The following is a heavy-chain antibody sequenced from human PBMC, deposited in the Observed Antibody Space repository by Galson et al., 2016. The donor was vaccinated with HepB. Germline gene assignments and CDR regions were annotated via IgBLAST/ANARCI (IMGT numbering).Heavy chain of an antibody. CDR2: ISYDGSNK. CDR1: GFTFSSYA. CDR3: ARDYYGGNSVVCAY. Sequence: SLRLSCAASGFTFSSYAMYWVRQAPGKGLKWVAVISYDGSNKYYADSVKGRLTISRDNSKNTLYLQINSLRAEDTAVYYCARDYYGGNSVVCAYWGQGALVTVSS. D-gene: IGHD4-23*01. V-gene: IGHV3-30-3*01. J-gene: IGHJ4*02.